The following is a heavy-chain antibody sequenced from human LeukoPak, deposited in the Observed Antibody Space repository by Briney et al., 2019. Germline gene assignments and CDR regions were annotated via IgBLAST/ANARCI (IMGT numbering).Heavy chain of an antibody. Sequence: GGSLRLSCAASGFTFSSYGMHWVRQAPGKGLEWVAFIRYDGSNKYYADSVKGRFTISRDNSKNTLYLQMDSLRAEDTAVYYCAKEELIGILRLVELSPTLDYWGQGTLVTVSS. V-gene: IGHV3-30*02. CDR2: IRYDGSNK. J-gene: IGHJ4*02. D-gene: IGHD3-16*02. CDR3: AKEELIGILRLVELSPTLDY. CDR1: GFTFSSYG.